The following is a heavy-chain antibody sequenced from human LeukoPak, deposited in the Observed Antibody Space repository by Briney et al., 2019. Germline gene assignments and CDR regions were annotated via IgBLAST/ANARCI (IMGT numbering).Heavy chain of an antibody. J-gene: IGHJ5*01. Sequence: GGSLRLSCAASGFTFSNYWMHWVRQAPGKGLVWVSRIKGDGSHAIYADSVKGRFTISRDNAKNTLYLQMKSLRAEDTAVYYCVRDWDHFDFDSWGLGTLVTVSS. V-gene: IGHV3-74*01. CDR2: IKGDGSHA. CDR3: VRDWDHFDFDS. D-gene: IGHD3-9*01. CDR1: GFTFSNYW.